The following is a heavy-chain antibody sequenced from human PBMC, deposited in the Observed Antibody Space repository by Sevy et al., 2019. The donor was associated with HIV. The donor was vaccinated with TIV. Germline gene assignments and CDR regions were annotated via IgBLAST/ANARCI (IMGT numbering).Heavy chain of an antibody. V-gene: IGHV3-30*04. J-gene: IGHJ4*02. Sequence: GGSLRLSCAASGFTFSDYATHWVRQAPGKGLEWLAVISYHGRNQFYADSVRGRFTISRDDSKNTVYLQMNSLRPDDTAVYYCARKQFVLPFDYWGQRTLVTVSS. D-gene: IGHD6-6*01. CDR1: GFTFSDYA. CDR3: ARKQFVLPFDY. CDR2: ISYHGRNQ.